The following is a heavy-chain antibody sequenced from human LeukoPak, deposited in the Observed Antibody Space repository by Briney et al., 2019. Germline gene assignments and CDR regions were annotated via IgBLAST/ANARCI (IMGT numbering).Heavy chain of an antibody. CDR3: ARRIQGGSGWTFDY. Sequence: SETLSLTCTVSGGSVSSSNYYWGWVRPPPGKGLEWIGSIYYTGSTYYNPSLKSRVAISVDTSKNQFSLNLRSLTAADSAVYYCARRIQGGSGWTFDYWGQGTLVTVSS. D-gene: IGHD6-19*01. J-gene: IGHJ4*02. CDR2: IYYTGST. V-gene: IGHV4-39*01. CDR1: GGSVSSSNYY.